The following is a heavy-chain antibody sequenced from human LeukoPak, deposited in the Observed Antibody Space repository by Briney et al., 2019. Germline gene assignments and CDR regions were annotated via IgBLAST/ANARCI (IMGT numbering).Heavy chain of an antibody. D-gene: IGHD5-18*01. CDR2: INPKSGDS. CDR3: TRGSSYGLPHQF. CDR1: GYVFPGYY. V-gene: IGHV1-2*02. Sequence: GALVKVSCKASGYVFPGYYIYWVRQAPGQGLEWVGWINPKSGDSNYGQRFQGRVIMTRDTSTTTAYMEVSRLASDDTAVYYCTRGSSYGLPHQFWGQGTLVTVSS. J-gene: IGHJ4*02.